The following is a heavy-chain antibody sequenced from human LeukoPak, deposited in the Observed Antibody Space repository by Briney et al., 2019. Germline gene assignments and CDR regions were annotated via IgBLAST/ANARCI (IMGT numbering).Heavy chain of an antibody. CDR2: ISSSGST. CDR1: GDSISSGDYY. V-gene: IGHV4-61*02. CDR3: ARGPYSYDSSGAFDI. Sequence: PSQTLSLTCTVSGDSISSGDYYWSWIRQPAGKGLEWIGRISSSGSTNYNPSLKSRVTISVDTSKNQFSLKLSSVTTADTAVYFCARGPYSYDSSGAFDIWGQGTMVTVSS. J-gene: IGHJ3*02. D-gene: IGHD3-22*01.